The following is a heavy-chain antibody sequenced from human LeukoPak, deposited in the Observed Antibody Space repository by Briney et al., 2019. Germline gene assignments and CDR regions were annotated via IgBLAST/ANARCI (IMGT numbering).Heavy chain of an antibody. J-gene: IGHJ4*02. CDR1: GGSFSGYY. CDR3: ARGFHYYDSSRYYYQHYYFDS. Sequence: SETLSLTCAVYGGSFSGYYWSWIRQPPGKGLEWIGEINHSGSTNYNPSLKSRVTISVDTSKNQFSLKLSSVTAPDTAVYYCARGFHYYDSSRYYYQHYYFDSWGQGTLVTVSS. CDR2: INHSGST. D-gene: IGHD3-22*01. V-gene: IGHV4-34*01.